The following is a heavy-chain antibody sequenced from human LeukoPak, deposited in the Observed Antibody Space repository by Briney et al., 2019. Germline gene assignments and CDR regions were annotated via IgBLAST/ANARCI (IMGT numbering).Heavy chain of an antibody. CDR1: GYSENFYG. Sequence: ASVKVSCKTSGYSENFYGITWVRQVAGQGLEWMGWISAQHGQTEYAPNSQDRVTMTTDTYTNTAYMELRSLRSDDTAVYYCARAMIVTAVGSGDYWGQGTLVTVSS. CDR2: ISAQHGQT. CDR3: ARAMIVTAVGSGDY. D-gene: IGHD3-22*01. J-gene: IGHJ4*02. V-gene: IGHV1-18*01.